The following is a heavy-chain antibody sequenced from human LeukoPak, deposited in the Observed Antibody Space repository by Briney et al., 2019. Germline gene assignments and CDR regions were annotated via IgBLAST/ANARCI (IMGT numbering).Heavy chain of an antibody. V-gene: IGHV4-4*07. Sequence: PSETLSLTCTVSGGSISSYYWSWIRQPAGKGLECIGRIYTSGSTNYNPSLKSRVTMSVDTSKNQFSLKLSSVTAADTAVYYCARDRGDILTGYYWDYWGQGTLVTVSS. CDR3: ARDRGDILTGYYWDY. D-gene: IGHD3-9*01. CDR1: GGSISSYY. CDR2: IYTSGST. J-gene: IGHJ4*02.